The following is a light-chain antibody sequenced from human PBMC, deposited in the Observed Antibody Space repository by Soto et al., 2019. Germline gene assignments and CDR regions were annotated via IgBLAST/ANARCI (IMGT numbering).Light chain of an antibody. CDR2: DAS. CDR3: QKYNSAPIT. J-gene: IGKJ4*01. CDR1: QTIYTW. Sequence: DIQMTQSPSTLSTSVGDRVTITCRASQTIYTWLAWYQQKPGRAPKLLIYDASTLESWVPSRFSGSGSGTEFTLTISSVQPDDFATYYCQKYNSAPITFGGGTKLDIK. V-gene: IGKV1-5*01.